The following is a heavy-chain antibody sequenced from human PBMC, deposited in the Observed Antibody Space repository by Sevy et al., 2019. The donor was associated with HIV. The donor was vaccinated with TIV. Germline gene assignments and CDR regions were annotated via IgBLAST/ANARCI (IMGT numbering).Heavy chain of an antibody. J-gene: IGHJ5*02. Sequence: GESLKSACAASGFTVSSNYMSWVRQAPGKGLEWVSVIYSGGSTYYADSVKGRFTISRDNSKNTLYLQMNSLRAEDTAVYYCARDTPARFDPWGQGTLVTVSS. D-gene: IGHD2-2*01. CDR2: IYSGGST. V-gene: IGHV3-53*01. CDR1: GFTVSSNY. CDR3: ARDTPARFDP.